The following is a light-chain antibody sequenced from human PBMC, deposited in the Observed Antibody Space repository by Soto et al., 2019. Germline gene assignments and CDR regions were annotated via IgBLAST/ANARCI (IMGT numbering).Light chain of an antibody. Sequence: AIQMTQSPSSLSASVGDRVTITCRASQGIRDDLGWYQLKAGKAPKLLIYAASTLQSGVPSRFSGSGSGTDFTLTISSLQPEDFAIYYCQQANSFPLTFGGGTKVDIK. J-gene: IGKJ4*01. V-gene: IGKV1-6*01. CDR1: QGIRDD. CDR3: QQANSFPLT. CDR2: AAS.